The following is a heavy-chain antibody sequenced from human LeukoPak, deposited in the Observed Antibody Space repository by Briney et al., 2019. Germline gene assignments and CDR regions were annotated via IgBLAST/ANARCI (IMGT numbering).Heavy chain of an antibody. CDR2: VDYSGGDT. CDR3: ARGPSGYHNT. V-gene: IGHV3-23*01. D-gene: IGHD5-12*01. CDR1: GFTLSSYE. Sequence: GGSLRLSCIASGFTLSSYEMSWIRQAPGKGLEWVSSVDYSGGDTHYADSVKGRFTISRDNSKNTLFLQMNRLRAEDTAVYYCARGPSGYHNTGGQGTLVTVSS. J-gene: IGHJ4*02.